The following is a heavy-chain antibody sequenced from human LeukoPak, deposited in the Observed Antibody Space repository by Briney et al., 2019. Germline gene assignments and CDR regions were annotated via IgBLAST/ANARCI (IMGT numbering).Heavy chain of an antibody. V-gene: IGHV3-21*01. CDR1: GFTVSNNS. Sequence: GGSLRLSCAASGFTVSNNSMSWVRQAPGKGLEWVSSISSSSSYIYFADSVKGRFTISRDNAKSSVYLQMNSLRAEDTAVYYCARALASGSSAFDYWGQGTLVTVSS. CDR3: ARALASGSSAFDY. CDR2: ISSSSSYI. J-gene: IGHJ4*02. D-gene: IGHD1-26*01.